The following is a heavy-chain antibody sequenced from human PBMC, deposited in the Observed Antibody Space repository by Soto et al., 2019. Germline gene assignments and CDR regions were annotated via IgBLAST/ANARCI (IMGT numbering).Heavy chain of an antibody. CDR3: ARDPNYDFWSGYRNKEGTYGMDV. Sequence: GGSLRLSCAASGFTFSSYGMHWVRQAPGKGLEWVAVIWYDGSNKYYADSVKGRFTISRDNSKNTLYLQMNSLRAEDTAVYYCARDPNYDFWSGYRNKEGTYGMDVWGQGTTVTVSS. J-gene: IGHJ6*02. V-gene: IGHV3-33*01. CDR2: IWYDGSNK. CDR1: GFTFSSYG. D-gene: IGHD3-3*01.